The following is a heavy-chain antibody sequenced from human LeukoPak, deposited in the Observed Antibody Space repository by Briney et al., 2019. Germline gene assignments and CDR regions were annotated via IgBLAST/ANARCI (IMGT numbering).Heavy chain of an antibody. CDR2: ISSSSSTI. Sequence: PGGSLRLSCAASGFTFSSYSMTWVRQAPGKGLEWVSYISSSSSTIYYADSVKGRFTISRDNAKNSLYLQMNSLRDEDTAVYYCARSMYGVIVPSDYWGQGTLVTVSS. J-gene: IGHJ4*02. CDR3: ARSMYGVIVPSDY. CDR1: GFTFSSYS. D-gene: IGHD3-16*02. V-gene: IGHV3-48*02.